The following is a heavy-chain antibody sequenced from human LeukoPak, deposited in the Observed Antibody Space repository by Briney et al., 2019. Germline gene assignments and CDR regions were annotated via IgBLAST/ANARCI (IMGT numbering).Heavy chain of an antibody. CDR2: ITHDGNTA. D-gene: IGHD3-10*01. Sequence: PGGSLRLSCAASGFIFSEYAMHWVRQAPGKGLDWVATITHDGNTAYYADSVKGRFTISRDSSKNTVSLQMNSLRPEDTALYHCVKDDHHLGSVENDHWGQGNLVTVSS. V-gene: IGHV3-30-3*01. CDR3: VKDDHHLGSVENDH. CDR1: GFIFSEYA. J-gene: IGHJ5*02.